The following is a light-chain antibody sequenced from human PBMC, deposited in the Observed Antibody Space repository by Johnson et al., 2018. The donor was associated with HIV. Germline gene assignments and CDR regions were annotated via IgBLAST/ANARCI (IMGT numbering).Light chain of an antibody. V-gene: IGLV1-51*01. Sequence: QSVLTQPPSVSAAPGQKVTISCSGSSSDIGNNYVSWYQQLPHTAPRLLISDNNKRPSGIPDRFSGSKSGASATLDITGLQTGDEADYYCGTWDNSLNVYVFGTGTKVTFL. CDR2: DNN. CDR1: SSDIGNNY. CDR3: GTWDNSLNVYV. J-gene: IGLJ1*01.